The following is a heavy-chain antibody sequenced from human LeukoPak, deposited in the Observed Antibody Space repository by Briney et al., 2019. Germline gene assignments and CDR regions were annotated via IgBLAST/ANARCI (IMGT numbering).Heavy chain of an antibody. CDR2: FDPEDGEA. V-gene: IGHV1-24*01. D-gene: IGHD3-10*01. J-gene: IGHJ5*02. CDR1: GCTLTELP. CDR3: ATCYYGWGKGDNWFDP. Sequence: ASVKVSCKVSGCTLTELPMHWVRQAPGKGLEWMGGFDPEDGEAIYAQKFQGRVTMTEDTSTDTAYMELSSLRSEDTAVYYCATCYYGWGKGDNWFDPWGQGTLVTVSS.